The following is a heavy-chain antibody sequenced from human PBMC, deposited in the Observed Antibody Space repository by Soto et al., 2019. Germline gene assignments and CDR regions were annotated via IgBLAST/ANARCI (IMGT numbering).Heavy chain of an antibody. J-gene: IGHJ4*01. Sequence: EVQLEESGGGLVQPGGSLRLSCAASGFTFGSYWMSWVRQAPGKGPEWLATIKWDASEKKYVDSVKGRFTTSRDNAKNALYLQMDSLRAEGTAVYYCARDWGYGSRASVNHYLDYWGQGTLVTVSS. CDR2: IKWDASEK. CDR1: GFTFGSYW. D-gene: IGHD3-10*01. V-gene: IGHV3-7*01. CDR3: ARDWGYGSRASVNHYLDY.